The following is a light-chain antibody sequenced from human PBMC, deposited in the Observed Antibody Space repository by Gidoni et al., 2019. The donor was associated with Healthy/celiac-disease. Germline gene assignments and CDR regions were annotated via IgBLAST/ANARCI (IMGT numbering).Light chain of an antibody. CDR2: AAS. Sequence: DIQLTQSPSFLSASVGDRVTITCRASQGISSYLAWYQQKPEQAPKLLIYAASTLQSGVPSRFSGSGSGTEFTLTISSLQPEDFATYYCQQLNSYLFTFGPGTKVDIK. V-gene: IGKV1-9*01. CDR3: QQLNSYLFT. J-gene: IGKJ3*01. CDR1: QGISSY.